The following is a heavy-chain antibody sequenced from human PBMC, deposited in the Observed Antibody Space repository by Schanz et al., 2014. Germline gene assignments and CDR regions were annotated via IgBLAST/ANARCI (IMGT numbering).Heavy chain of an antibody. CDR1: GFTFSSYA. V-gene: IGHV3-64*04. Sequence: QVQLVESGGGLVKPGGSLRLSCSASGFTFSSYAMHWVRQASGKGLEYVSAITRSGGGTYYADSVKGRFTISRDNSKNTLYLQMNSLRAEDTAVYYCAKQIHYDILTVTRNWGQGTLVTVSS. CDR3: AKQIHYDILTVTRN. CDR2: ITRSGGGT. D-gene: IGHD3-9*01. J-gene: IGHJ4*02.